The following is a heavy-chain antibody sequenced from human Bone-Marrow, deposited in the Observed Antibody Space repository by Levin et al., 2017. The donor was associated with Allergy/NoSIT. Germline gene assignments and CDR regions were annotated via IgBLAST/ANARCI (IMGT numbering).Heavy chain of an antibody. Sequence: GGSLRLSCKASGYTFTGYYMHWVRQAPGQGLEWMGWINPNSGGTNYAQKFQGRVTMTRDTSISTAYMELSRLRSDDTAVYYCARDLIKERRDYYFDYWGQGTLVTVSS. V-gene: IGHV1-2*02. CDR1: GYTFTGYY. J-gene: IGHJ4*02. D-gene: IGHD1-1*01. CDR2: INPNSGGT. CDR3: ARDLIKERRDYYFDY.